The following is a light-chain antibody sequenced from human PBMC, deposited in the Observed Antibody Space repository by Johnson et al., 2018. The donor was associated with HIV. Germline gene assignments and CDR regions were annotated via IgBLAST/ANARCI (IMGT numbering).Light chain of an antibody. CDR2: EKN. Sequence: VLTQPPSVSAAPGQKVTISCSGSTYNIGNNYVSWYQQLPGTAPTLLIYEKNKRPSGIPDRFSASKSGTSATLDITGLQTGDEADYYCGTWDSGLGAHYVFGTWTKVTFL. J-gene: IGLJ1*01. CDR1: TYNIGNNY. CDR3: GTWDSGLGAHYV. V-gene: IGLV1-51*02.